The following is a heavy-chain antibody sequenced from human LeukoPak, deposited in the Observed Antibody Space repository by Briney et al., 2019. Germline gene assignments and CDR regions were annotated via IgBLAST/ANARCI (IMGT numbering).Heavy chain of an antibody. CDR3: ARVYGDDFWDY. V-gene: IGHV1-46*02. J-gene: IGHJ4*02. CDR1: GYTFNSYY. Sequence: ASVKVSCKASGYTFNSYYMHWVRQAPGQGLEWMGIINPSGGSTSYAQKFQGRVTMTRDTSTSTVYMELSSLRSEATAVYYCARVYGDDFWDYWGQGTLVTVSS. D-gene: IGHD4-17*01. CDR2: INPSGGST.